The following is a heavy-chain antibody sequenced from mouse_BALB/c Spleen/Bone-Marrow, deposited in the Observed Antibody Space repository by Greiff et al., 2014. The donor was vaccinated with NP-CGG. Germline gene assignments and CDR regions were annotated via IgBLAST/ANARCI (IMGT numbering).Heavy chain of an antibody. Sequence: VQLQQPGAELAKPGASVKLSCTASGFNIKDTYMHWVKQRPEQGLEWIGRIDPANGNTKYDPKFQGEATITADTSSNTAYLQLSSLTSEDTAVYYCARYYCGSSYFDYWGQGTTRTVSA. CDR3: ARYYCGSSYFDY. CDR1: GFNIKDTY. V-gene: IGHV14-3*02. CDR2: IDPANGNT. D-gene: IGHD1-1*01. J-gene: IGHJ2*01.